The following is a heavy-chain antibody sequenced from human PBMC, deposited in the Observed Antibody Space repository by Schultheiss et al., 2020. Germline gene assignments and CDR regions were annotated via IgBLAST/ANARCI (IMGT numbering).Heavy chain of an antibody. CDR3: AKVAFYSSPFWFDP. J-gene: IGHJ5*02. CDR2: IYYSGST. Sequence: SETLSLTCTVSGGSISSYYWSWIRQPPGKGLEWIGYIYYSGSTNYNPSLKSRVTISVDTSKNQFSLKLSSVTAADTAVYYCAKVAFYSSPFWFDPWGQGTLVTVS. V-gene: IGHV4-59*08. CDR1: GGSISSYY. D-gene: IGHD6-13*01.